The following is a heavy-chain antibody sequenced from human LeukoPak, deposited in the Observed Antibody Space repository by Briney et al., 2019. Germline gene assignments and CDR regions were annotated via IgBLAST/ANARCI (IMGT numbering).Heavy chain of an antibody. CDR1: GYTFTTYG. V-gene: IGHV1-18*01. Sequence: ASVKVSCKASGYTFTTYGINWVRQAPGQGLEWMGWISGYNGNTKYAQNLQGRVTITTDTSTRTAYMELRSLRSDDTAVYYCARSSTMIVVDDVYWGQGTPVTVSS. CDR3: ARSSTMIVVDDVY. CDR2: ISGYNGNT. D-gene: IGHD3-22*01. J-gene: IGHJ4*02.